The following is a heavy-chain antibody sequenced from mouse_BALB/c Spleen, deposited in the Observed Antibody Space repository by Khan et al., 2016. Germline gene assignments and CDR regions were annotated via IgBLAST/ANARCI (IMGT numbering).Heavy chain of an antibody. D-gene: IGHD1-1*01. V-gene: IGHV4-1*02. J-gene: IGHJ2*01. CDR3: ARGNYVPGSLDY. CDR2: INPDTITI. CDR1: GFDFSRHW. Sequence: EVQLQESGGGLVQPGGSLKLSCAASGFDFSRHWMSWVRQAPGKGLEWIGEINPDTITIDYPPSLKDKFIISRDNAKNMLYLQMSKVRSEDTALYDCARGNYVPGSLDYWGQGTTLTVSS.